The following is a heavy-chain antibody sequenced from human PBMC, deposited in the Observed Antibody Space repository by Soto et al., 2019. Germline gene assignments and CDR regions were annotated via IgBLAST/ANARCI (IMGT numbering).Heavy chain of an antibody. CDR3: AKGNYDSSGYRTLGFDY. J-gene: IGHJ4*02. Sequence: PGGSLRLSCAASGFTFSSYAMSWVRQAPGKGLEWVSAISGSGGSTYYADSVKGRFTISRDNSKNTLYLQMNSLRAEDTAVYYCAKGNYDSSGYRTLGFDYWGQGTLVTVSS. D-gene: IGHD3-22*01. V-gene: IGHV3-23*01. CDR1: GFTFSSYA. CDR2: ISGSGGST.